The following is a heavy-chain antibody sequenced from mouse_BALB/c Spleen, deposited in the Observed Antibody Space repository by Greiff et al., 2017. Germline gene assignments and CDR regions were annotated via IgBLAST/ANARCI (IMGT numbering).Heavy chain of an antibody. J-gene: IGHJ4*01. CDR1: GSPFSAYG. CDR3: ARDYTYAMDY. CDR2: ISNLSYSN. V-gene: IGHV5-15*02. Sequence: EVQGVESGGGLVQPGGSRKLSCAASGSPFSAYGMAWVRQAPGKGPGWVAFISNLSYSNYYADTLPGRFTFSRENAKNTLYLEMSSLRSEDTAMYYCARDYTYAMDYWGQGTSVTVSS.